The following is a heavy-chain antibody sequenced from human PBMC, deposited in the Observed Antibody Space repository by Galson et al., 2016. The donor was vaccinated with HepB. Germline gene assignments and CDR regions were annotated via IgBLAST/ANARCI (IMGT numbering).Heavy chain of an antibody. Sequence: SLRLSCAASGFIFSNYAMNWVRQAPGKGLEWVSAISATNGGTAYADSVKGRFTISRDNSKNTLYLQMYSLRAEDTAVYYCAKEMSSYFDSWGQGTLVTVSS. V-gene: IGHV3-23*01. D-gene: IGHD6-6*01. J-gene: IGHJ4*02. CDR2: ISATNGGT. CDR1: GFIFSNYA. CDR3: AKEMSSYFDS.